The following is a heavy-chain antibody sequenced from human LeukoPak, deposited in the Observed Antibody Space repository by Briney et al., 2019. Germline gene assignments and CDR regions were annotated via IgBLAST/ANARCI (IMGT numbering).Heavy chain of an antibody. V-gene: IGHV3-66*01. CDR3: ARDLGYSYGSYFDY. Sequence: GGSLRLSCAASGFTFSSYWMSWVRQAPGKGLEWVSVIYSGGSTYYADSVKGRFTISRDNSKNTLYLQMNSLRAEDTAVYYCARDLGYSYGSYFDYWGQGTLVTVSS. J-gene: IGHJ4*02. D-gene: IGHD5-18*01. CDR2: IYSGGST. CDR1: GFTFSSYW.